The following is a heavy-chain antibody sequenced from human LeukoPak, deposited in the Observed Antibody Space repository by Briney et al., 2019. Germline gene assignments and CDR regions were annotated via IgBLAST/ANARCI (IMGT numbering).Heavy chain of an antibody. Sequence: PGGSLRLSCAASGFTFSSYAMSWVRQAPGKGLEWVSAISGSGGSTYYADSVKGRFTISRDNSKNTLYLQMNSLRAEDTAVYYCARDQRRYCSGGSCYVDYWGQGTLVTVSS. CDR2: ISGSGGST. CDR3: ARDQRRYCSGGSCYVDY. J-gene: IGHJ4*02. CDR1: GFTFSSYA. V-gene: IGHV3-23*01. D-gene: IGHD2-15*01.